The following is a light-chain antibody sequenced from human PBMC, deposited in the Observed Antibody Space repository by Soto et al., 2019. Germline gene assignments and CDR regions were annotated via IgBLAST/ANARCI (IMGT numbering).Light chain of an antibody. V-gene: IGKV1-5*01. CDR3: QQYNSYSYT. CDR1: QSISSW. Sequence: DIQMTQFPSTLSASVGDRVTITCRASQSISSWLAWYQQKPGKAPKLLICDASSLESGVPSRFSGSGSGTEFALTISSLQPHDFATYYCQQYNSYSYTFGQGTKLEIK. J-gene: IGKJ2*01. CDR2: DAS.